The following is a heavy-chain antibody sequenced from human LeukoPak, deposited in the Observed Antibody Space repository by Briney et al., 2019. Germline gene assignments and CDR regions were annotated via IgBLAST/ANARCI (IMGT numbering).Heavy chain of an antibody. D-gene: IGHD3-3*01. Sequence: SQTLSLTCTVSGGSISSGSYYWSWMRSPAWQALEWIGRLYTSGSTNYNPSLKSRVTISVDTSKNQFSLKLSSVTAADTAVYYCARGGYDFWSGYSNWFDPWGQGTLVTVSS. CDR3: ARGGYDFWSGYSNWFDP. V-gene: IGHV4-61*02. J-gene: IGHJ5*02. CDR1: GGSISSGSYY. CDR2: LYTSGST.